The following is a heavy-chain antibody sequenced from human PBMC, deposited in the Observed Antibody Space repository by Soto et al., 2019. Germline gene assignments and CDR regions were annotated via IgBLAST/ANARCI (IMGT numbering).Heavy chain of an antibody. CDR1: GFTFSSYA. V-gene: IGHV3-30-3*01. CDR3: ARDGLPRGWLQLSPKTNWGFFEY. CDR2: ISYDGSNK. J-gene: IGHJ4*02. Sequence: AGGSLRLSCAASGFTFSSYAMHWVRQDPGKGLEWVAVISYDGSNKYYADSVKGRFNISRDNSKNTLYLQMNSLRAEDTAVYYCARDGLPRGWLQLSPKTNWGFFEYWGQETLVTVSS. D-gene: IGHD5-12*01.